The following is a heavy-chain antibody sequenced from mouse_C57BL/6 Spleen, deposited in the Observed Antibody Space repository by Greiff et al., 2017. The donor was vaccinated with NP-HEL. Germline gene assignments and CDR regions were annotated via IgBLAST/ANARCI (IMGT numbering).Heavy chain of an antibody. CDR1: GYTFTSYW. Sequence: VQLQQSGAELVKPGASVKLSCKASGYTFTSYWMHWVKQRPGRGLEWIGRIDPNSGGTKYNEKFKSKATLTVDKPSSTAYMQLSSLTSEDSAVYYCATFYYYCSSYVRYAMDYWGQRTSVTVSS. D-gene: IGHD1-1*01. CDR3: ATFYYYCSSYVRYAMDY. CDR2: IDPNSGGT. J-gene: IGHJ4*01. V-gene: IGHV1-72*01.